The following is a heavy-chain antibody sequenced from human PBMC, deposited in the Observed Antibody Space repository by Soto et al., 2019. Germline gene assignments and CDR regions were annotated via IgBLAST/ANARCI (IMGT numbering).Heavy chain of an antibody. J-gene: IGHJ5*02. D-gene: IGHD6-13*01. CDR1: GFTFSSYG. Sequence: PGGSLRLSCAASGFTFSSYGMHWVRQAAGKGLEWVAVISYDGSNKYYADSVKGRFTISRDNSKNTLYLQMNSLRAEDTAVYYCAKSRAAAGTRWFDPWGQGTLVTVPS. CDR2: ISYDGSNK. V-gene: IGHV3-30*18. CDR3: AKSRAAAGTRWFDP.